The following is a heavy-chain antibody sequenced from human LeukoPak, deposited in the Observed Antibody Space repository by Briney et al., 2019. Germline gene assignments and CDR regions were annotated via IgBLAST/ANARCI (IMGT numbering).Heavy chain of an antibody. V-gene: IGHV3-7*01. D-gene: IGHD1-26*01. CDR2: IKQDGSEK. Sequence: GGSLRLSCAASGFTFSRYWMTWVCQAPGKGLEWVTNIKQDGSEKYCVDSVKGRFTISRDNAKNSLYLQMNSLRVEDTAIYYCARDLGGSQTSWGQGTLVTVSS. CDR1: GFTFSRYW. CDR3: ARDLGGSQTS. J-gene: IGHJ4*02.